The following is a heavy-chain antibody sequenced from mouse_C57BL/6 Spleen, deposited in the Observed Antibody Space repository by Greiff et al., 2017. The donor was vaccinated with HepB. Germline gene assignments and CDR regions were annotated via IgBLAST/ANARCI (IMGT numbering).Heavy chain of an antibody. D-gene: IGHD1-1*01. CDR2: ISYSGST. CDR3: ARDSSSYGWYFDV. Sequence: EVQGVESGPGMVKPSQSLSLTCTVTGYSITSGYDWHWIRHFPGNKLEWMGYISYSGSTNYNPSLKSRISITHDTSKNHFFLKLNTVTTEDTATYYCARDSSSYGWYFDVWGTGTTVTVSS. J-gene: IGHJ1*03. CDR1: GYSITSGYD. V-gene: IGHV3-1*01.